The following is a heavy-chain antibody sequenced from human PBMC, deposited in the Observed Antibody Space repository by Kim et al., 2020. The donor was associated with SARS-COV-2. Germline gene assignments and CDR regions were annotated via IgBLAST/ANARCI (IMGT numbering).Heavy chain of an antibody. Sequence: TNYNPTLKSRRTMSVDTARNQFSLNLRSVTDADTAVYYCASRSSSWPGLDYWGQGTLVTVS. CDR3: ASRSSSWPGLDY. D-gene: IGHD6-13*01. V-gene: IGHV4-34*01. J-gene: IGHJ4*02. CDR2: T.